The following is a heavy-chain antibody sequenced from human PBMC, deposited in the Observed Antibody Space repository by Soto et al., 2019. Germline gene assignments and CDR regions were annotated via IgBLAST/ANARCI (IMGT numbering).Heavy chain of an antibody. D-gene: IGHD2-21*02. CDR2: IIPIFGTA. CDR1: GGTFSSYA. CDR3: ARSIVVVTALDY. V-gene: IGHV1-69*13. J-gene: IGHJ4*02. Sequence: ASVKVSCKASGGTFSSYAISWVRQAPGQGLEWMGGIIPIFGTANYAQKFQGRVTITADESTSTAYMELSSLRSEDTAVYYCARSIVVVTALDYWGQGTLVTASS.